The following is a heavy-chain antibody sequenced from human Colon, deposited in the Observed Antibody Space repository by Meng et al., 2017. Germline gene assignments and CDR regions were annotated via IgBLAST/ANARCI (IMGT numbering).Heavy chain of an antibody. CDR3: ARDHMGSLDY. J-gene: IGHJ4*02. V-gene: IGHV4-61*08. Sequence: QVRRQEPGPGLVRPSDTLSLICSGSGCSVISAGYQWGWIRQAPGKGLEWIGYASTNYNPSLKSRVTISVDTSKNQFSLRLTSVTAADTAVYYCARDHMGSLDYWGQGILVTVSS. CDR2: AST. D-gene: IGHD1-26*01. CDR1: GCSVISAGYQ.